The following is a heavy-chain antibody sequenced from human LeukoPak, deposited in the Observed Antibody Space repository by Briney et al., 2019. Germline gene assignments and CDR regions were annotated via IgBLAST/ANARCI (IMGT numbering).Heavy chain of an antibody. J-gene: IGHJ4*02. CDR2: ISGSGGST. Sequence: PGGSLRLSCAASGFTFSSYAMSWVRQAPGKGLEWVSAISGSGGSTYHADSVKGRFTISRDNSKNTLYLQMNSLRAEDTAVYYCAKAALYDYDSSGFDYWGQGTLVTVSS. CDR1: GFTFSSYA. CDR3: AKAALYDYDSSGFDY. D-gene: IGHD3-22*01. V-gene: IGHV3-23*01.